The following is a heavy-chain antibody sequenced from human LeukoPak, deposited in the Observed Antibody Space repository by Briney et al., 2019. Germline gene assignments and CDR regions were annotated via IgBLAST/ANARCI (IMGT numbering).Heavy chain of an antibody. D-gene: IGHD3-22*01. V-gene: IGHV3-21*04. CDR3: AKDRNYDSSGYYYVLFDY. J-gene: IGHJ4*02. CDR1: GFTFSSYS. Sequence: GGSLRLSCAASGFTFSSYSMNWVRQAPGKGLEWVSSISSSSSYIYYADSVKGRFTISRDDAKNSLYLQMNSLRAEDTAVYYCAKDRNYDSSGYYYVLFDYWGQGTLVTVSS. CDR2: ISSSSSYI.